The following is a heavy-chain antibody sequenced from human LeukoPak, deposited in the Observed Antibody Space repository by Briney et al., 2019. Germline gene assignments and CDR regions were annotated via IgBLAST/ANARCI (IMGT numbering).Heavy chain of an antibody. CDR1: GFNFRDHW. CDR3: AELGITMIGGV. V-gene: IGHV3-7*01. Sequence: GGSLRLSCAGSGFNFRDHWMSWLRQAPGKGPEWVAHIKPDGSEKYYVDSVKGRFTISRDNAKNSLYLQMNSLRAEDTAVYYCAELGITMIGGVWGKGTTVTISS. D-gene: IGHD3-10*02. J-gene: IGHJ6*04. CDR2: IKPDGSEK.